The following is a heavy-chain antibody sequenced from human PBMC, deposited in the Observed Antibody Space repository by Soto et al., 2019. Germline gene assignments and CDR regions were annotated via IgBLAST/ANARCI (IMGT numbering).Heavy chain of an antibody. J-gene: IGHJ4*02. CDR3: ARTACGGDCYFLRYFDY. D-gene: IGHD2-21*02. CDR1: GGSISSEDYY. Sequence: SETLSLTCTVSGGSISSEDYYWSWIRQPPGKGLEWIGYIFYTGSTYYSPSLKSRVTISVDTSNDQFSLKLSSVTAADTAVYYCARTACGGDCYFLRYFDYWGQGTLVTVSS. V-gene: IGHV4-30-4*01. CDR2: IFYTGST.